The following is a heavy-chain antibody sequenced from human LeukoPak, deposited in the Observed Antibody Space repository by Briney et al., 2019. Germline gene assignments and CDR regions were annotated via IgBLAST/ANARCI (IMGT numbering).Heavy chain of an antibody. CDR1: GFTFDDYA. CDR2: ISWNSGSI. J-gene: IGHJ4*02. V-gene: IGHV3-9*01. D-gene: IGHD6-6*01. CDR3: ARTIAARLDY. Sequence: GGSLRLSCAASGFTFDDYAMHWVRQAPGKGLEWVSGISWNSGSIGYADSVKGRFTISRDNAKNSLYLQMNSLRAEDTAVYYCARTIAARLDYWGQGTLVTVSS.